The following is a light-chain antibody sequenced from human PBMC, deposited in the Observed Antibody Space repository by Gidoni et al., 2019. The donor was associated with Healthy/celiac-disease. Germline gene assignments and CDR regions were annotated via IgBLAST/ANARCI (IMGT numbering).Light chain of an antibody. J-gene: IGKJ1*01. V-gene: IGKV1-5*03. CDR2: KAS. Sequence: DIQMTQSPSTLSASVGDRVTFTCRDSQSISSWLAWYQQKPGKAPKLLIYKASNFESGVPSRFSGGGSGTEFTLTISSLQPDDFATYYCQHSWAFGQGTKVEIK. CDR1: QSISSW. CDR3: QHSWA.